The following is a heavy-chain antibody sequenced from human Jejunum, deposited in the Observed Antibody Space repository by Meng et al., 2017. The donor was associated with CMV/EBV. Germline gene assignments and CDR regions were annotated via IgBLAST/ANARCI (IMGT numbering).Heavy chain of an antibody. V-gene: IGHV1-2*02. J-gene: IGHJ4*02. CDR3: ARLPAMATIYYFFDY. CDR2: INPNGGGT. CDR1: YPFTGNS. D-gene: IGHD5-24*01. Sequence: YPFTGNSIHWVRQAPGQGLEWMGWINPNGGGTNYAQKFQGRVTMTRDTSINTVYMNLSSLRSDDTAVYYCARLPAMATIYYFFDYWGQGTLVTVSS.